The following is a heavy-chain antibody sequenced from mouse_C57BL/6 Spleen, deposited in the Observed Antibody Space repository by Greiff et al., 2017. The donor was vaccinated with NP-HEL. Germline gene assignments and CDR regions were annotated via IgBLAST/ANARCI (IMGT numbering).Heavy chain of an antibody. CDR3: ARGDWAYYFDY. CDR2: IHPNSGST. V-gene: IGHV1-64*01. J-gene: IGHJ2*01. CDR1: GYTFTSYW. Sequence: VKLQQPGAELVKPGASVKLSCKASGYTFTSYWMHWVKQRPGQGLEWIGMIHPNSGSTNYNEKFKSKATLTVDKSSSTAYMQLSSLTSEDSAVYYCARGDWAYYFDYWGQGTTLTVSS. D-gene: IGHD4-1*01.